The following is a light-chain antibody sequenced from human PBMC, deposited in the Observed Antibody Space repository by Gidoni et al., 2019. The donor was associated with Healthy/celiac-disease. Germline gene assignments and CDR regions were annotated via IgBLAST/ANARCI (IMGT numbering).Light chain of an antibody. CDR3: GTWDSSLSAVV. V-gene: IGLV1-51*01. J-gene: IGLJ2*01. CDR1: SSNIGNNY. CDR2: DNN. Sequence: QSVLTPPPPVSAAPGQKVTISCSGSSSNIGNNYVSWYQQLPGTAPKLLIYDNNKRPSGIPDRFSGSKSGTSATLGITGLQTGDEADYYCGTWDSSLSAVVFGGGTKLTVL.